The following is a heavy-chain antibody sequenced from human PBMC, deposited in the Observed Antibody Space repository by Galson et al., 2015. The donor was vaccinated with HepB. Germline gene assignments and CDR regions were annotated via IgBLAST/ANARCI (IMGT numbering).Heavy chain of an antibody. CDR2: IASSSSAI. J-gene: IGHJ2*01. V-gene: IGHV3-48*04. Sequence: SLRLSCAASGFTFSLHSMNWIRQAPGKGLEWLSYIASSSSAIHYADSVKGRFTISRDDAKNSLYLQMKSLRAEDTAVYYCARDYYDSSGYYYFDLWGRGTLVTVSS. D-gene: IGHD3-22*01. CDR3: ARDYYDSSGYYYFDL. CDR1: GFTFSLHS.